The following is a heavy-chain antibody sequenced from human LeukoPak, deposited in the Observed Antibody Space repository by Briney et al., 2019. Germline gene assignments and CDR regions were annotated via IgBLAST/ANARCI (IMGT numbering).Heavy chain of an antibody. CDR3: ARGGYYYGSGSYLDY. D-gene: IGHD3-10*01. J-gene: IGHJ4*02. V-gene: IGHV4-59*01. CDR1: GGSISSYY. CDR2: SYYGGST. Sequence: PSETLSLTCTVAGGSISSYYWSWIRQPPGGRLEWIVYSYYGGSTNYNPSLKSQVTISVETSKNQCSLKLSSVTAADTAVYYCARGGYYYGSGSYLDYWGQGTLVTVSS.